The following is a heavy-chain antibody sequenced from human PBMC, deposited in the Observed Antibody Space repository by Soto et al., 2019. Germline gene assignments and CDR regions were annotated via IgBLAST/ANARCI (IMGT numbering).Heavy chain of an antibody. CDR1: GYTFSTYG. CDR2: ISGYNGNT. J-gene: IGHJ4*02. D-gene: IGHD3-10*01. Sequence: QVHLVQSGVEVKKPGASVKVSCKASGYTFSTYGISWVRQAPGQGLEWMGWISGYNGNTNYAQNFQGRITMNTATSTSTAYMELRSLGSDDTAMYYCARDLFGEDGSGYFDYWGQGTLVTASS. V-gene: IGHV1-18*01. CDR3: ARDLFGEDGSGYFDY.